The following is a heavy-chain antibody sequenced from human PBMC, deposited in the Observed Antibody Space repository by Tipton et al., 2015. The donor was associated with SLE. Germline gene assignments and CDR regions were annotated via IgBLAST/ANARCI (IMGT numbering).Heavy chain of an antibody. D-gene: IGHD3/OR15-3a*01. Sequence: TLSLTCTVSGGSISSSSFYWGWIRQPPGKGLEWIGSFYYGKSTFYNPSLKSRVTISVDTSTNRLSLQLSSVTIADTAVYYCARDPPPNWDWVFDYWGPGILVTVSS. CDR3: ARDPPPNWDWVFDY. CDR1: GGSISSSSFY. V-gene: IGHV4-39*07. J-gene: IGHJ4*02. CDR2: FYYGKST.